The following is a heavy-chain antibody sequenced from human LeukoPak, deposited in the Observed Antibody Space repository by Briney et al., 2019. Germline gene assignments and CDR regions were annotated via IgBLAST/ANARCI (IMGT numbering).Heavy chain of an antibody. CDR3: ASNPNSSDGSIDY. CDR1: GYTFTGYY. Sequence: ASVKVSCKASGYTFTGYYMHWVRQAPGQGLEWMGWINPNSGGTNYAQKFRGRVTMTRDTSISTAYMELSRLRSDDTAVYYCASNPNSSDGSIDYWGQGTLVTVSS. D-gene: IGHD3-22*01. CDR2: INPNSGGT. V-gene: IGHV1-2*02. J-gene: IGHJ4*02.